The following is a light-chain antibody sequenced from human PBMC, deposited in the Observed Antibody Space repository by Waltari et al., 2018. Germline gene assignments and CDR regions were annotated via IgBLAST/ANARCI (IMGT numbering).Light chain of an antibody. Sequence: EIVLTQSPDFQSVSPKEKVTITCRASRSIGSSLHWYQQKPDQSPKLLIKYASQSFSGVPPRFSGSGSGTDFTLTINSLEPEDAATYYCHQSSTLPGTFGQGTKVEIK. CDR3: HQSSTLPGT. CDR2: YAS. J-gene: IGKJ1*01. V-gene: IGKV6-21*01. CDR1: RSIGSS.